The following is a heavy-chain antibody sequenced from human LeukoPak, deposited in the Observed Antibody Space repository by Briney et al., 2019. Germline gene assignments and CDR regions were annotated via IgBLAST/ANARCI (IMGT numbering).Heavy chain of an antibody. CDR3: ATGAIVYDY. Sequence: ASVRVSCKVSGSTLSKISVDWVRQAPGKGLEWMGSVGHEDGTTIHAQKFQGRFNMTVDTATDTAYMGMSSLMSEDTAIYYCATGAIVYDYWGQGTLVTVSS. CDR1: GSTLSKIS. J-gene: IGHJ4*02. V-gene: IGHV1-24*01. D-gene: IGHD3-9*01. CDR2: VGHEDGTT.